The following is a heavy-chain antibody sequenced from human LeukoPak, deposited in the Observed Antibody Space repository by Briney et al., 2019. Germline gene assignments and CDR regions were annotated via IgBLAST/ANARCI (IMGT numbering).Heavy chain of an antibody. CDR3: AKASYSPTTPFDY. D-gene: IGHD2-21*01. CDR1: GFTLSSYA. CDR2: ISGSGGST. J-gene: IGHJ4*02. V-gene: IGHV3-23*01. Sequence: GGSLRLSCAASGFTLSSYAMRWVRQAPGKGLEWVSGISGSGGSTYYADSVKGRFTIARDNSKNTLYLQMNSLRGEDTAVYYCAKASYSPTTPFDYWGQGTLVTVSS.